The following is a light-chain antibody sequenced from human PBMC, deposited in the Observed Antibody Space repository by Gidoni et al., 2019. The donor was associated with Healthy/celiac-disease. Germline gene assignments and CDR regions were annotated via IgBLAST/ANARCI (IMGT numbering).Light chain of an antibody. J-gene: IGKJ4*01. CDR2: GAS. Sequence: EIALTQSPGTLSLSPEQSATLSFRASQSISSSQLAWYQNKPGQAPRPLMYGASSRATGIPDRFSGSGSGTDFTLTISRLEPEDFAVYYCQHFGNFGGGTKVE. CDR1: QSISSSQ. V-gene: IGKV3-20*01. CDR3: QHFGN.